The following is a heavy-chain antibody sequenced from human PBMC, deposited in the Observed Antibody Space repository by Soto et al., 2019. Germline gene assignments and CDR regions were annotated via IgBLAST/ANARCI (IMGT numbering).Heavy chain of an antibody. Sequence: LRLSCAGSGFTLSSYAMTWVRQVPGKGLEWVSAMSGSGGNTYYADSVKGRFTISGDNSKNTLYLQMNSLRAEDTAVFYCAAYYYGSGSLEYWGQGTLVTVSS. D-gene: IGHD3-10*01. CDR2: MSGSGGNT. CDR3: AAYYYGSGSLEY. J-gene: IGHJ4*02. CDR1: GFTLSSYA. V-gene: IGHV3-23*01.